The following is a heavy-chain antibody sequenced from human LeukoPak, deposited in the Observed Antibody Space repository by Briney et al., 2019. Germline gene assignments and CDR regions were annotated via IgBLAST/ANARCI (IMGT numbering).Heavy chain of an antibody. V-gene: IGHV3-48*03. Sequence: PGGSLRLFCAASGFTLSSYEMNWVRQAPGKGLEWVSYISSSGSTIYYADSVKGRFTTSRDYAKNSLNLQMNSLRAEDTAVHFCARRFDLWGRGTLVTVSS. CDR3: ARRFDL. CDR2: ISSSGSTI. CDR1: GFTLSSYE. J-gene: IGHJ2*01.